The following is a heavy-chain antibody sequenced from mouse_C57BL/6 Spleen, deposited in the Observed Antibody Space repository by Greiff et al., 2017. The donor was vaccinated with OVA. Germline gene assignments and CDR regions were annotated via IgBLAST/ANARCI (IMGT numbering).Heavy chain of an antibody. D-gene: IGHD1-1*01. CDR3: ARVTTDWYFDV. CDR2: INPSSGYT. J-gene: IGHJ1*03. Sequence: QVQLQQSGAELAKPGASVKLSCKASGYTFTSYWMHWVKQKPGQGLEWIGYINPSSGYTKYNQKFKDKATLTADKSSSTAYMQLSSLTYEDSAVYYCARVTTDWYFDVWGTGTTVTVSS. CDR1: GYTFTSYW. V-gene: IGHV1-7*01.